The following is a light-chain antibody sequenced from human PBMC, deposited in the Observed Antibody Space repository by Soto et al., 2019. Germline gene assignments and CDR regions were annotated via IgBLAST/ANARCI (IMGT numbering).Light chain of an antibody. J-gene: IGKJ4*02. V-gene: IGKV3-20*01. CDR1: QSVIPSS. Sequence: EILLTQSPGTLSLSPGERATLSCRASQSVIPSSLAWYQQRPGQSPRLLIYGASSRATGIPDRFSGRGYGTDFTLIISRLEPEDFAVYYCQQFAGSFGGGTKV. CDR2: GAS. CDR3: QQFAGS.